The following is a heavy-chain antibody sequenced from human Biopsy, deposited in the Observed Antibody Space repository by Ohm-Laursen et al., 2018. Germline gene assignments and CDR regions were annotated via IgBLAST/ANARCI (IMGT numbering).Heavy chain of an antibody. J-gene: IGHJ6*02. Sequence: ASVKVSCKASGGTFSSDAITWVRQAPGQGLEWVGIINPTGGTASYAEKFQGRVTLTRDTSTGTVYLELNSLISEDTALYYCARDETGSSVFGPYYYGMDVWGQGTTVTVSS. CDR1: GGTFSSDA. D-gene: IGHD3-9*01. V-gene: IGHV1-46*01. CDR2: INPTGGTA. CDR3: ARDETGSSVFGPYYYGMDV.